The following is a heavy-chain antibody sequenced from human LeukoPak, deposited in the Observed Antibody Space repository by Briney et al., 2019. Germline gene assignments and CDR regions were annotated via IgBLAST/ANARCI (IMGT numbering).Heavy chain of an antibody. Sequence: SETLSLTCTVSGGSISSSSYYWGWIRQPPGKGLEWIGSIYYSGSTYYNPSLKSRVTISVDTSKNQFSLKLSSVTAADTAVYYCARSTRYYYDSSGYHFDYWGQGTLVTVSS. J-gene: IGHJ4*02. CDR3: ARSTRYYYDSSGYHFDY. V-gene: IGHV4-39*07. CDR2: IYYSGST. D-gene: IGHD3-22*01. CDR1: GGSISSSSYY.